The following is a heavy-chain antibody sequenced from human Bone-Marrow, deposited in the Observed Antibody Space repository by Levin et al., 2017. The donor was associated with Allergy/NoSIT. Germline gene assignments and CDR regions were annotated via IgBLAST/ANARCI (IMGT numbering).Heavy chain of an antibody. CDR2: ISYDGSNK. Sequence: GESLKISCAASGFTFSSYAMHWVRQAPGKGLEWVAVISYDGSNKYYADSVKGRFTISRDNSKNTLYLQMNSLRAEDTAVYYCAREDSSGWLVSFDYWGQGTLVTVSS. V-gene: IGHV3-30-3*01. D-gene: IGHD6-19*01. J-gene: IGHJ4*02. CDR1: GFTFSSYA. CDR3: AREDSSGWLVSFDY.